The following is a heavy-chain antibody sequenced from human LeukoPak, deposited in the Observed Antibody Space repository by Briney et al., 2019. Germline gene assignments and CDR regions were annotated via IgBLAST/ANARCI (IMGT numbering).Heavy chain of an antibody. J-gene: IGHJ6*02. CDR2: VYYSGNA. CDR3: AREESNYYGSGTYNYYYYYGMDV. CDR1: GGSISSSSYY. D-gene: IGHD3-10*01. V-gene: IGHV4-39*07. Sequence: SETLSLTCTVSGGSISSSSYYWGWIRQPPGKGLEWIGSVYYSGNAYYNPSLKSRVTISVDTSKNQFSLKLSSVTAADTAVYYCAREESNYYGSGTYNYYYYYGMDVWGQGTTVTVSS.